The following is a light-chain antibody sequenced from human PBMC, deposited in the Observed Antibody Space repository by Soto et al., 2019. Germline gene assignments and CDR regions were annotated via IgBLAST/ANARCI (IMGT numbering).Light chain of an antibody. Sequence: QSVLTQPASVSGSPGQSITISCTGTSSDVGGYNYVSWYQHHPGKAPKLMIFDVSNRPSGVSNRFSGSKSGNTASLTISWLQPEDEADYYCGSYTTSNTRQIVFGTGTKVTVL. CDR2: DVS. CDR3: GSYTTSNTRQIV. CDR1: SSDVGGYNY. V-gene: IGLV2-14*03. J-gene: IGLJ1*01.